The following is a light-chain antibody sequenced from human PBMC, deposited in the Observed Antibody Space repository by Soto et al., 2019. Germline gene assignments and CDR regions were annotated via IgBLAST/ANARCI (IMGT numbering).Light chain of an antibody. Sequence: EIVLTQSPATLSLSPGERATLSCRASQTVGNYLAWYQQKPGQAPRLLIYDASNRSIGIPARFSGSGSGTDFTLTISDLEPEDFAVYYCQQRSNWPPGFTFGQGTKLEIK. CDR3: QQRSNWPPGFT. J-gene: IGKJ2*01. V-gene: IGKV3-11*01. CDR1: QTVGNY. CDR2: DAS.